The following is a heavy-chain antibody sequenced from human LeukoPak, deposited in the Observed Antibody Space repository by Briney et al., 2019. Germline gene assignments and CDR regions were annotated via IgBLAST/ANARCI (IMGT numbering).Heavy chain of an antibody. Sequence: PSETLSLTCTVSGGSISSYYWSWIRQPAGKGLEWIGHIYNSGSTNYNPSLKGRVTMSVATSKNQFSLHLSSVTAAETAVYYCARSAFLVTAPGLYYFDYWGQGTLVAVSS. V-gene: IGHV4-4*07. CDR2: IYNSGST. CDR1: GGSISSYY. D-gene: IGHD6-13*01. J-gene: IGHJ4*02. CDR3: ARSAFLVTAPGLYYFDY.